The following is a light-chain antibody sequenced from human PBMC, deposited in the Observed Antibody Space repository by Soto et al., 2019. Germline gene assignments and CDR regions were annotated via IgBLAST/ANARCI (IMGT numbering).Light chain of an antibody. CDR2: EVF. V-gene: IGKV3-15*01. CDR3: QQRSNWPPWT. J-gene: IGKJ1*01. Sequence: EIVMTQTPATLSVSPGAGAPLSCRASQSVNSHLAWYPQNPGQAPRLLIYEVFTRATGIPARFSGSGSGTEFTLTISSLQSEDFAVYYCQQRSNWPPWTFGQGTKVDIK. CDR1: QSVNSH.